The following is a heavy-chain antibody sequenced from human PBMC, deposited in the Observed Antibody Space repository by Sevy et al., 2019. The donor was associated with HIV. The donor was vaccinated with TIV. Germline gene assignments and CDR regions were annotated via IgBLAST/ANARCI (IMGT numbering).Heavy chain of an antibody. V-gene: IGHV3-23*01. J-gene: IGHJ3*02. CDR3: AGGRYDSSGSFDAFDI. CDR1: GFTFSNYA. D-gene: IGHD3-22*01. Sequence: GGSLRLSYAASGFTFSNYAMNWVRQAPGKGLEWVSTIFRSGGVTYYADSVKGRCTISRDNFKNTLNLQMHSLRAEDTAVYYCAGGRYDSSGSFDAFDIWGQGTMVTVSS. CDR2: IFRSGGVT.